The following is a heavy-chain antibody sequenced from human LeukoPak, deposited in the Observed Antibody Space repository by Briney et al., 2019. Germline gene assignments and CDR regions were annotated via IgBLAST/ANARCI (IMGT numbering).Heavy chain of an antibody. J-gene: IGHJ4*02. D-gene: IGHD2-15*01. Sequence: PGGSLRLSCAASGFTFSSYAMSWVRQAPGKGLEWVSAISGSGINTDYADSVKGRFTISRDNSKNTLYLQMNSLRAEDTAVYYCAKGADVVVVAAAPFDYWGQGTLVTVSS. V-gene: IGHV3-23*01. CDR1: GFTFSSYA. CDR3: AKGADVVVVAAAPFDY. CDR2: ISGSGINT.